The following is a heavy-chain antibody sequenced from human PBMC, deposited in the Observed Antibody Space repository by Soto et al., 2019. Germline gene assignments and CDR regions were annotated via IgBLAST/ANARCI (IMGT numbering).Heavy chain of an antibody. Sequence: AASVKVSCKVSGYTLTELSMHWVRQAPGKGLEWMGGFDPEDGETIYAQKFQGRVTMTEDTSTDTAYMELSSLRSEDTAVYYCAPRPKYYYDSSGYYADYWGQGTLVTVSS. V-gene: IGHV1-24*01. J-gene: IGHJ4*02. CDR3: APRPKYYYDSSGYYADY. CDR2: FDPEDGET. CDR1: GYTLTELS. D-gene: IGHD3-22*01.